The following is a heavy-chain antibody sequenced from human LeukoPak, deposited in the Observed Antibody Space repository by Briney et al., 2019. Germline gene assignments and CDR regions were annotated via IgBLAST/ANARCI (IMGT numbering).Heavy chain of an antibody. V-gene: IGHV3-15*01. CDR3: TTGTYSDSSGYYYGDFN. J-gene: IGHJ4*01. CDR1: GFTFTNAW. CDR2: IKSKADGRTT. D-gene: IGHD3-22*01. Sequence: GGSLRLSCAASGFTFTNAWMTWVRQAQGKGLEWVGRIKSKADGRTTDYAACVKGRYTISRDDSKDTLYLQMNSLKTEDTGVFYCTTGTYSDSSGYYYGDFNWGQGTLVSVSS.